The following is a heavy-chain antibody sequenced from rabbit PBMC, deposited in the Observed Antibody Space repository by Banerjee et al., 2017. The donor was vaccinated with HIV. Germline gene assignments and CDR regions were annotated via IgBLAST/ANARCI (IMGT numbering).Heavy chain of an antibody. CDR2: IYTGTTGIT. V-gene: IGHV1S40*01. D-gene: IGHD4-1*01. CDR1: GFTLSSSY. CDR3: AMDGSGWYYYFNF. Sequence: QSLEESGGDLVKPGASLTLTCTASGFTLSSSYMCWVRQAPGKGLEWIGCIYTGTTGITYYANWAKGRFTISKTSSTTVTLQMTSLTAADTATYFCAMDGSGWYYYFNFWGPGTLVTV. J-gene: IGHJ4*01.